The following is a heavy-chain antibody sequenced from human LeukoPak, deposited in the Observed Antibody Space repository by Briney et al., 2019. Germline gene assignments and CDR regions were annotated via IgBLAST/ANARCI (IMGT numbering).Heavy chain of an antibody. J-gene: IGHJ4*02. V-gene: IGHV3-48*01. D-gene: IGHD1-26*01. Sequence: PGGSLRLPCVASQFSLGAFAMIWVRQAPGKGLEWISYISASSSATYYAESVKGRFTISRDNAEDSLYLQMNSLRAEDTAVYYCARGVGRVGGTFDLWGQGTLVNVSP. CDR3: ARGVGRVGGTFDL. CDR1: QFSLGAFA. CDR2: ISASSSAT.